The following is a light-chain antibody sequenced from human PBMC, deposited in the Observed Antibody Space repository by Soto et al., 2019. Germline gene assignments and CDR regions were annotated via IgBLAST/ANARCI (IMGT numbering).Light chain of an antibody. V-gene: IGKV1-6*01. Sequence: AIQMTQSPSSLSASVGDRVTITCRASQGIRNDLGWYQQKPGKATKLLIYAASSLQSGVPSRFSGSGSGTDFPLTISSLQPEDFATYYCLQDYNYPLTFGGGTKVEIK. CDR3: LQDYNYPLT. J-gene: IGKJ4*01. CDR1: QGIRND. CDR2: AAS.